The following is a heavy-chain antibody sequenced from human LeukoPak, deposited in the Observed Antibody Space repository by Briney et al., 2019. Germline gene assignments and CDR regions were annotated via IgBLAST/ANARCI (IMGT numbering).Heavy chain of an antibody. V-gene: IGHV4-61*02. CDR2: IYTSGST. CDR3: ALRRYSGYDPGAFDY. J-gene: IGHJ4*02. D-gene: IGHD5-12*01. CDR1: GGSISSGSYY. Sequence: SETLSLTCTVSGGSISSGSYYWSWIRQPAGKGLEWIGRIYTSGSTNYNPSLKSRVTISVDTSKNQFSLKLSSVTAADTAVYYCALRRYSGYDPGAFDYWGQGTLVTVSS.